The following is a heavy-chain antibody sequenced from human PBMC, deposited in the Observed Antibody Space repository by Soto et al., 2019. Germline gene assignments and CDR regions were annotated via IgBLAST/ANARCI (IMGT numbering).Heavy chain of an antibody. CDR2: ISGYNGNT. J-gene: IGHJ4*02. D-gene: IGHD6-13*01. CDR3: ARDGSSSWRNFDY. CDR1: GYTFSNYG. Sequence: QVQLVQSGAEVKKPGASVKVSCKASGYTFSNYGISWVRQAPGQGLEWMGWISGYNGNTHYAQKFQGRVTITTDTSTSTAYMELRSLRSDDTAMFYCARDGSSSWRNFDYWGQGTLVTVSS. V-gene: IGHV1-18*01.